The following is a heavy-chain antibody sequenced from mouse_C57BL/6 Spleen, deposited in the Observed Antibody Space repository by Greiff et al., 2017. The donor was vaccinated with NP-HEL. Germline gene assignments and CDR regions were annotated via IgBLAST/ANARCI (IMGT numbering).Heavy chain of an antibody. CDR2: ISGGGGNT. D-gene: IGHD2-4*01. CDR1: GFTFSSYT. J-gene: IGHJ2*01. V-gene: IGHV5-9*01. Sequence: DVKLVESGGGLVKPGGSLKLSCAASGFTFSSYTMSWVRQTPEKRLEWVATISGGGGNTYYPDSVKGRFTISRDNAKNTLYLQMSSLRSEDTALYYCARRDDYDFDYWGQGTTLTVSS. CDR3: ARRDDYDFDY.